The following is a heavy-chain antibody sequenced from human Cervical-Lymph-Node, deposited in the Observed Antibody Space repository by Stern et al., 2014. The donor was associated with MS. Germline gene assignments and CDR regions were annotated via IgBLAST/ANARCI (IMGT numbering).Heavy chain of an antibody. CDR2: INPSGAT. V-gene: IGHV1-46*02. Sequence: MQLVESGSEVKKPGASVKVSCKASEYTHNNYLIHWVRQAPGQRPDWMGVINPSGATNYAQKVQDRGPMTTDAPTRQLYMELSRLQSEGTAVYFCAGRDWSGGRMYPVPDVLGQGTPV. J-gene: IGHJ6*02. CDR3: AGRDWSGGRMYPVPDV. D-gene: IGHD2-15*01. CDR1: EYTHNNYL.